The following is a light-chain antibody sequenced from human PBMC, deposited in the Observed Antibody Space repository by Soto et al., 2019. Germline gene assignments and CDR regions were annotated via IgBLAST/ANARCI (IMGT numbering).Light chain of an antibody. CDR1: SSDIGGYDY. CDR3: SSFVGAPVI. CDR2: EVS. J-gene: IGLJ2*01. V-gene: IGLV2-8*01. Sequence: QSALTQPPSASWSPGQSVTISCTGTSSDIGGYDYVSWYQQHPGKAPKLIIYEVSKRPSGVPDRFSGSKSGNTASLTVSGLQAEDEADYYCSSFVGAPVIFGGGTKLTVL.